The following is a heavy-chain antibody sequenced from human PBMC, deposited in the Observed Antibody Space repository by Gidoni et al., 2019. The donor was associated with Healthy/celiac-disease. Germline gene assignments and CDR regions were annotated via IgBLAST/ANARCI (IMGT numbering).Heavy chain of an antibody. V-gene: IGHV3-30*18. D-gene: IGHD1-26*01. CDR2: ISYDGSNK. J-gene: IGHJ3*02. CDR3: AKDRGGSYLIDAFDI. CDR1: GFTFSSYG. Sequence: QVQLVESGGGVVQPGRSLRLSCAASGFTFSSYGMHWVRQAPGKGLEWVAVISYDGSNKYYADSVKGRFTISRDNSKNTLYLQMNSLRAEDTAVYYCAKDRGGSYLIDAFDIWGQGTMVTVSS.